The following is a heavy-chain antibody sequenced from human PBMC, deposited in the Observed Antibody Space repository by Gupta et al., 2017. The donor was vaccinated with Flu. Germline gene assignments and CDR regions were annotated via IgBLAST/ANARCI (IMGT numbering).Heavy chain of an antibody. CDR3: APWGVVVEAATPDY. Sequence: RQAPGKGLEWVANIKQDGSAKYYLDSVKGRFTNSRDNGNNSLYLQMNSLRVEDTALYYCAPWGVVVEAATPDYWGQGTLVTVSS. D-gene: IGHD2-15*01. J-gene: IGHJ4*02. V-gene: IGHV3-7*01. CDR2: IKQDGSAK.